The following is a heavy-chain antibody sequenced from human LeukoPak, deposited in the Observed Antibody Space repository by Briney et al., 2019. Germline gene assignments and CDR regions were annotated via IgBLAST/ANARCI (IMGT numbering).Heavy chain of an antibody. CDR3: ARHEWGVTGTSFDP. Sequence: TASETLSLTCTVSGGSISSSSYYWGWIRQPPGKGLEWIGSIYYSGSTYYNPSLKSRVTISVDTSKNQFSLKLRSVTAADTAVYYCARHEWGVTGTSFDPWGQGTLVTVSS. CDR2: IYYSGST. J-gene: IGHJ5*02. D-gene: IGHD1-7*01. CDR1: GGSISSSSYY. V-gene: IGHV4-39*01.